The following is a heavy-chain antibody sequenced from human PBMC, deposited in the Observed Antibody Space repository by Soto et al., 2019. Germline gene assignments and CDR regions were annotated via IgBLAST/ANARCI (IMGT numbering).Heavy chain of an antibody. D-gene: IGHD1-1*01. Sequence: QVHLVQSGAEVKKPGASVKVSCKASVYTFTSYGITWVPQAPGQGLEWMGWISAHNGNTDYAQRLQGRVIVTRDTSTSTAYMELRSLGSDDTAVYYCARGRYGDYWGQGALVTVSS. CDR1: VYTFTSYG. CDR2: ISAHNGNT. CDR3: ARGRYGDY. V-gene: IGHV1-18*01. J-gene: IGHJ4*02.